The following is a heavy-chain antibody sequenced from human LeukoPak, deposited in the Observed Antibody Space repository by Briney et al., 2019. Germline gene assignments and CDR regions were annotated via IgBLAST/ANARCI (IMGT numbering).Heavy chain of an antibody. CDR3: TRIGYTSSSLDY. D-gene: IGHD6-6*01. J-gene: IGHJ4*02. Sequence: GGSLRLSCVASGFTFSNYWMTWVRQAPGKGLDWVANIKQDESEKYYVDSVKGRFTISRDNARNSLFLQMSSLRVEDTAVYFCTRIGYTSSSLDYWGQGTLVIVSS. CDR1: GFTFSNYW. CDR2: IKQDESEK. V-gene: IGHV3-7*01.